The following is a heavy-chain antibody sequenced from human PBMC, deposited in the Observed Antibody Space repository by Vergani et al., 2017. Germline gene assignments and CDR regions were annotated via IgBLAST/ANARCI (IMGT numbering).Heavy chain of an antibody. J-gene: IGHJ4*02. D-gene: IGHD2-2*01. CDR1: GFTFSDYY. Sequence: QVQLVESGGGLVKPGGSLRLSCAASGFTFSDYYMTWIRQAPGKGLEWVSYIDTFGSTIYYADSVKGRFPISWDNAKNSLYLQMNSLTAEDTAVYYCASQYCRSTTCYAKFWGQGTLVTVSS. CDR2: IDTFGSTI. CDR3: ASQYCRSTTCYAKF. V-gene: IGHV3-11*01.